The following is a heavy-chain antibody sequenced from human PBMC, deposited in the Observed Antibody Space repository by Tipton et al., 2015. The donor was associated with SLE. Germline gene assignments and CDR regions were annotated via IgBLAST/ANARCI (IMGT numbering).Heavy chain of an antibody. V-gene: IGHV4-39*07. Sequence: TLSLTCSVSGGSLSSSSYYWGWIRQLPGKGLEWIGNVYYTGGVYYNPSLMSRITISVDTSKNQYSLKLRSVTAADTAVYYCARGPFWSGSWDYWGQGTLVTVSS. J-gene: IGHJ4*02. CDR1: GGSLSSSSYY. CDR2: VYYTGGV. D-gene: IGHD3-3*01. CDR3: ARGPFWSGSWDY.